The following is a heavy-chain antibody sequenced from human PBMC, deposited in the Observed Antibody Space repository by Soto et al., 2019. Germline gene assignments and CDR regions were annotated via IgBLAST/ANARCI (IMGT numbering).Heavy chain of an antibody. Sequence: GGSLRLSCVASGFTFSSYAMSWVRQAPGKGLEWVSAISGSGGSTYYADSVKGRFTISRDNSKNTLYLQMNSLRAEDTAVYYCAKVGFSYYGDYYYFDYWGQGTLVTVSS. V-gene: IGHV3-23*01. CDR2: ISGSGGST. CDR3: AKVGFSYYGDYYYFDY. D-gene: IGHD4-17*01. CDR1: GFTFSSYA. J-gene: IGHJ4*02.